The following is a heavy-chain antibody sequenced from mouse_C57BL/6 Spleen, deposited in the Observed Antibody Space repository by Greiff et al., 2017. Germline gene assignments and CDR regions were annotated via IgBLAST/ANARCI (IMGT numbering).Heavy chain of an antibody. V-gene: IGHV1-52*01. J-gene: IGHJ1*03. Sequence: QVQLQQPGAELVRPGSSVKLSCKASGYTFTSYWMHWVKQRPIQGLEWIGNIDPSDSETHYNQKFKDKATLTVDKSSSTAYMQLSSLTSEDSAVYYCARGAYGKGYWYFDVWGTGTTVTVSS. CDR3: ARGAYGKGYWYFDV. CDR1: GYTFTSYW. CDR2: IDPSDSET. D-gene: IGHD2-1*01.